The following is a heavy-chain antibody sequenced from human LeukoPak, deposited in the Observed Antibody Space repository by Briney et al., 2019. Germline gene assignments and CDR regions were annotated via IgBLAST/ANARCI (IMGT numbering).Heavy chain of an antibody. Sequence: PSQTLSLTCTVSGGSISSGSFYWSWIRQPAGKGLEWIGRIYTSGRTNYNPSLKSRVTISVDTSKNQFSLKLTSVTAADTAVYYCARELVSVWSGYPPPTWGQGTLVTVSS. V-gene: IGHV4-61*02. D-gene: IGHD3-3*01. CDR1: GGSISSGSFY. J-gene: IGHJ5*02. CDR2: IYTSGRT. CDR3: ARELVSVWSGYPPPT.